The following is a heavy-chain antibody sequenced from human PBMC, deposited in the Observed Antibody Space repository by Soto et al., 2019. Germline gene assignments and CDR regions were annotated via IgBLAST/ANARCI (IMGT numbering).Heavy chain of an antibody. V-gene: IGHV3-73*02. CDR3: TRLGLYYYYRDDAFDI. CDR2: IRSKANSYAT. J-gene: IGHJ3*02. Sequence: EVQLVESGGGLVQPGGSLKLSCAASGFTFSGSAMHWVRQASGKGLEWVGRIRSKANSYATAYAASVKGRFTIYRDDSKNTAYLQMNSLKTEDMAVYYCTRLGLYYYYRDDAFDIWGQGTMVTVSS. CDR1: GFTFSGSA. D-gene: IGHD3-10*01.